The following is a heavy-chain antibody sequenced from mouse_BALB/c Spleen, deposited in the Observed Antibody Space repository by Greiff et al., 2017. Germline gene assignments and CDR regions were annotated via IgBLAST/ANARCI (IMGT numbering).Heavy chain of an antibody. D-gene: IGHD2-1*01. V-gene: IGHV1-80*01. Sequence: QVHVKQSGAELVRPGSSVKISCKASGYAFSSYWMNWVKQRPGQGLEWIGQIYPGDGDTNYNGKFKGKATLTADKSSSTAYMQLSSLTSEDSAVYFCARNGNYDYAMDYWGQGTSVTVSS. CDR3: ARNGNYDYAMDY. CDR1: GYAFSSYW. CDR2: IYPGDGDT. J-gene: IGHJ4*01.